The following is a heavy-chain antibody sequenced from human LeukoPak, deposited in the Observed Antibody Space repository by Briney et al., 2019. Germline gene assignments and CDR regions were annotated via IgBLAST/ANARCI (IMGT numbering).Heavy chain of an antibody. D-gene: IGHD2-21*01. CDR2: IYYSGST. V-gene: IGHV4-59*01. CDR1: GGSISSYY. J-gene: IGHJ4*02. CDR3: ARDQSPQYGGFDY. Sequence: PSETLSLTCTVSGGSISSYYWSWIRQPPGKGLEWRRYIYYSGSTNYNPSLKSRVTISVDTSKNQFSLKLSSVTAAGTAVYYCARDQSPQYGGFDYWGQGTLVTVSS.